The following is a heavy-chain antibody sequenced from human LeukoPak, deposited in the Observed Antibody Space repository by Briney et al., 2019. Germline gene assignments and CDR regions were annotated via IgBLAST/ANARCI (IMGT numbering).Heavy chain of an antibody. J-gene: IGHJ4*02. V-gene: IGHV4-34*01. D-gene: IGHD2-2*01. CDR1: GGSFSGYY. Sequence: SETLSLTCAVYGGSFSGYYWSWIRQPPGKGLEWIGEINHSGSTNYNPSLKSRVTISVDTSKNQFSLKLSSVTAAGTAVYYCARSSQDIVVVPAAPLVATAHLDYWGQGTLVTVSS. CDR2: INHSGST. CDR3: ARSSQDIVVVPAAPLVATAHLDY.